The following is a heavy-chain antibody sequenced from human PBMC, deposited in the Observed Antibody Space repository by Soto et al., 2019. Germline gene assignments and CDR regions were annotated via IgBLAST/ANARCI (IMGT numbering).Heavy chain of an antibody. Sequence: ASVKVSCKASGGTFSSYAISWVRQAPGQGLEWMGGIIPIFGTANYAQKFQGRVTITADESTSTAYMELSSLRSEDTAVYYCARVRLSTSSMVLGVIIGYYGMDVWGQGTTVTVSS. CDR3: ARVRLSTSSMVLGVIIGYYGMDV. J-gene: IGHJ6*02. CDR2: IIPIFGTA. CDR1: GGTFSSYA. V-gene: IGHV1-69*13. D-gene: IGHD3-10*01.